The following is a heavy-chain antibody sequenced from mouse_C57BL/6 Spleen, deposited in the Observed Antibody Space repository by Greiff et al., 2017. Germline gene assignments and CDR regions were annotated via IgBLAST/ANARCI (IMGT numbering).Heavy chain of an antibody. J-gene: IGHJ4*01. CDR2: IHPNSGST. D-gene: IGHD1-1*01. CDR1: GYTFTSYW. Sequence: QVQLQQPGAELVKPGASVKLSCKASGYTFTSYWMHWVKQRPGQGLEWIGMIHPNSGSTNYNEKFKSKATLTVDKSSSTAYMQLSSLTSEDSAVYYCAREHYYGSSYAMGYWGQGTSVTVSS. CDR3: AREHYYGSSYAMGY. V-gene: IGHV1-64*01.